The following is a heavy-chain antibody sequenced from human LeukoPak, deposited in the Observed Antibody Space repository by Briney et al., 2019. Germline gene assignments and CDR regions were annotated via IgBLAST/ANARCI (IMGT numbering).Heavy chain of an antibody. J-gene: IGHJ4*02. CDR2: IKQDGSEK. Sequence: PSETLSLTCTVSGGSISSYYWTWIRQPPGKGLEWVANIKQDGSEKYYVDSVKGRFTISRDNAKNSLYLQMNSLRAEDTAVYYCARDLNSDGDYWGQGTLVTVSS. CDR1: GGSISSYY. V-gene: IGHV3-7*01. CDR3: ARDLNSDGDY. D-gene: IGHD4-23*01.